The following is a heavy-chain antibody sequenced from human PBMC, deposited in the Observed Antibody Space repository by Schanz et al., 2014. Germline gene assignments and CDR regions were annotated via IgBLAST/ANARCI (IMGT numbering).Heavy chain of an antibody. CDR2: ISNSGYTI. V-gene: IGHV3-11*01. Sequence: QVQLVESGGGLVKPGGSLRLSCAASGFTFSDYYMNWIRQAPGKGLEWVSYISNSGYTIYYADSVKGRFTISRDNAKNSLYLQMNRLRAEDPAVYYWARDPPPYSSSPYYWYYGMDVWGQGTTVTVSS. CDR3: ARDPPPYSSSPYYWYYGMDV. CDR1: GFTFSDYY. D-gene: IGHD6-6*01. J-gene: IGHJ6*02.